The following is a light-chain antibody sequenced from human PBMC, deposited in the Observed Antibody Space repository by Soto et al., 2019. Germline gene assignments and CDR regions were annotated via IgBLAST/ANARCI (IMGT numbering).Light chain of an antibody. Sequence: AIRMTQSPSSLSASTGDRVTITCRASQGISSYLAWYQQKPGKAPKLLIYAASKLQSGVPSRFSGSGSGTDFTLAISFLQSEDFATYYCQQYYSYPTWTFGQETKVEIK. V-gene: IGKV1-8*01. CDR3: QQYYSYPTWT. J-gene: IGKJ1*01. CDR2: AAS. CDR1: QGISSY.